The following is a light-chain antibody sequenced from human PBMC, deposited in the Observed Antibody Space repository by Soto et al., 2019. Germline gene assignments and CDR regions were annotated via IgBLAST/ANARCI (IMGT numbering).Light chain of an antibody. CDR1: QSVFYRTDNKDF. CDR2: WAS. CDR3: QQYYATPYT. Sequence: DIVMTQSPDSLAVSLGERATISCKSSQSVFYRTDNKDFLAWYQQRPGQPPKLLISWASTRESGVPDRFRGSRSGTDFTLTISSPQPEDVAIYYCQQYYATPYTFARGTKLHIK. J-gene: IGKJ2*01. V-gene: IGKV4-1*01.